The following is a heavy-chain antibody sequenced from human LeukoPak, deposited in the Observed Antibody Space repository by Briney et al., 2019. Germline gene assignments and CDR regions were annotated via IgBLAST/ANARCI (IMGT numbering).Heavy chain of an antibody. J-gene: IGHJ4*02. CDR3: AREGRGGYDSHYFDF. Sequence: GSLRLSCAASGFTFSSYGMHWVRQAPGKGLEWVAFIRYDGSNKYYADSVKGRFTISRDNSKNTLYLQMNSLRAEDTAVYYCAREGRGGYDSHYFDFWGQGTLVTVSS. D-gene: IGHD5-12*01. V-gene: IGHV3-30*02. CDR2: IRYDGSNK. CDR1: GFTFSSYG.